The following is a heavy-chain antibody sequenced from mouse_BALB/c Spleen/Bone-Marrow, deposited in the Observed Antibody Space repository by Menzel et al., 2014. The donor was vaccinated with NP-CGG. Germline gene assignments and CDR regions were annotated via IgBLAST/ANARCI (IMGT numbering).Heavy chain of an antibody. V-gene: IGHV1-63*01. J-gene: IGHJ4*01. CDR3: ARPQFISGRYYAMDY. Sequence: VQRVESGAELVRPGTSVKISCKASGYAFTNYWLDWVKQRSGHGLEWIGDIYPGSGNTYFNEKFKGKATLTADKSSSTAYMQLSSLTSEDSSVYFCARPQFISGRYYAMDYWGQGTSVTVSS. CDR2: IYPGSGNT. CDR1: GYAFTNYW. D-gene: IGHD1-2*01.